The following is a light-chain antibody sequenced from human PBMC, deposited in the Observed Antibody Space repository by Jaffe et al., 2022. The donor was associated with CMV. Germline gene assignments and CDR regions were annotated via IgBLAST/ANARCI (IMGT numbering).Light chain of an antibody. CDR1: QGISSY. V-gene: IGKV1-9*01. J-gene: IGKJ4*01. Sequence: DIQLTQSPSFLSASVGDRVTITCRASQGISSYLAWYQQKPGEVPKLLIYAASTLESGVPSRFSGSGSGTEFTLTVSSLQPEDFATYYCQQVNGFPLTFGGGTKVEVK. CDR3: QQVNGFPLT. CDR2: AAS.